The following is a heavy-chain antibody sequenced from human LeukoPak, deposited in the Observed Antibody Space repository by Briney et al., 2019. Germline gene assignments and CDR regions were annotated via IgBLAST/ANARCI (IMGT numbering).Heavy chain of an antibody. CDR2: ISGSGGST. V-gene: IGHV3-23*01. Sequence: GRSLRLSCTASGFTFGDYAMSWVRQAPGKGLEWVPAISGSGGSTYYADSVKGRFTISRDNSKNTLYLQMNSLTAEDTAVYYCAKATYYGGNSGWGQGTLVTVSS. D-gene: IGHD4-23*01. CDR3: AKATYYGGNSG. CDR1: GFTFGDYA. J-gene: IGHJ4*02.